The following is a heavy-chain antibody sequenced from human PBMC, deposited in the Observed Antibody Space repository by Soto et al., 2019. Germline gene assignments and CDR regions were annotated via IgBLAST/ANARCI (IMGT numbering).Heavy chain of an antibody. J-gene: IGHJ4*02. CDR3: ARGPTGRIDY. CDR2: MNPKSGGT. CDR1: GYTFTSYD. V-gene: IGHV1-8*01. Sequence: QVQLVQSGAEVKSPGASVKVSCKASGYTFTSYDINWVRQATGQGFEWMGWMNPKSGGTRYIQKFQGRVTMTRDTSISTAYMELSSLTSEDTAVYYWARGPTGRIDYWGQGTLVTVSS.